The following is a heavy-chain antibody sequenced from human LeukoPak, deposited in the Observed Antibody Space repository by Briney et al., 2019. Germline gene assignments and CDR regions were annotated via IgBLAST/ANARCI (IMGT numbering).Heavy chain of an antibody. D-gene: IGHD3-22*01. CDR2: IYYTGST. J-gene: IGHJ4*02. Sequence: PSETLSLTCSVSGASISSTSSFWGWIRQPPGKGLEWIGSIYYTGSTYYNPSLKSRVTISVDTSKNQFSLKLSSVTAADTAVYYCARFREGLYYDSSGYYYDYWGQGTLVTVSS. V-gene: IGHV4-39*01. CDR3: ARFREGLYYDSSGYYYDY. CDR1: GASISSTSSF.